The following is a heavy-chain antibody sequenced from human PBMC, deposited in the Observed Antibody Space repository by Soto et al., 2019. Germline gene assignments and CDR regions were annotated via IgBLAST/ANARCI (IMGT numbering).Heavy chain of an antibody. V-gene: IGHV4-59*01. Sequence: SETLSLTCTVPGGSINNYYWSWIRQPPGKGLEWIGYIYYSGSTNYKPSLKSRVTISVDTSKNQFSLKLGSVTAADTAVYYCARLRYYDSSGYRHYYFDYWGQGTLVTVSS. J-gene: IGHJ4*02. CDR2: IYYSGST. CDR1: GGSINNYY. CDR3: ARLRYYDSSGYRHYYFDY. D-gene: IGHD3-22*01.